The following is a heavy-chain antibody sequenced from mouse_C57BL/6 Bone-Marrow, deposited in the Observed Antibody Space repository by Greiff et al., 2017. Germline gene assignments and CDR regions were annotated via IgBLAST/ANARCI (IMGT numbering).Heavy chain of an antibody. CDR2: IYPGSGNT. J-gene: IGHJ2*01. CDR1: GYTFTSYG. CDR3: ARGDYSYFDY. Sequence: QVQLQQSGAELARPGASVKLSCKASGYTFTSYGISWVKQRTGQGLEWIGEIYPGSGNTYYNEKFKGKATLTADKSSSTAYMELRSLTSEDSAVYFCARGDYSYFDYGGEGTTLTVTA. D-gene: IGHD1-1*01. V-gene: IGHV1-81*01.